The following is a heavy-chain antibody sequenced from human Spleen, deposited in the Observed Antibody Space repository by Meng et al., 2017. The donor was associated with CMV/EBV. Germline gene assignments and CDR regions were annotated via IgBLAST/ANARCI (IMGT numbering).Heavy chain of an antibody. CDR1: GYTFISYG. CDR3: ARLTEVCSSTSCYTSFDY. V-gene: IGHV1-2*02. J-gene: IGHJ4*02. CDR2: INPNSGGT. D-gene: IGHD2-2*02. Sequence: ASVKVSCKASGYTFISYGISWVRQAPGQGLEWMGWINPNSGGTNYAQKFQGRVTMTRDTSISTAYMELSRLRSDDTAVYYCARLTEVCSSTSCYTSFDYWGQGTLVTVSS.